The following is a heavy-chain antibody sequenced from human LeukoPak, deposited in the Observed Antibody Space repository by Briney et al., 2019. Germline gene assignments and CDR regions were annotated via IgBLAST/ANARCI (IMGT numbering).Heavy chain of an antibody. CDR2: IYPGDSDT. V-gene: IGHV5-51*01. CDR1: GYSFTSYW. D-gene: IGHD6-13*01. J-gene: IGHJ3*02. Sequence: GESRRISGKGFGYSFTSYWIGGVRQMPGKGLEWMGIIYPGDSDTRYSPSFQGQVTISADKSISTAYLQWSSLTASDTAMYYCARVGYSSSWSASNDAFDIWGQGTMVTVSS. CDR3: ARVGYSSSWSASNDAFDI.